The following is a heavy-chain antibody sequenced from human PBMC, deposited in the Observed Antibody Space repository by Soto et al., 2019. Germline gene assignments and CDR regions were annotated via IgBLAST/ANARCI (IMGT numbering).Heavy chain of an antibody. J-gene: IGHJ4*02. CDR1: GFTLSSAW. Sequence: EVQLGECGGGLVQPGGSLRLSCAASGFTLSSAWMTWVRQAPGKGLEWVANIKEDGSERYYVHSVEGRFTVSRDNAKNSLYLQMDSLRAEDTAIYYCVRSYDFWGQGTQVTVSS. CDR2: IKEDGSER. CDR3: VRSYDF. V-gene: IGHV3-7*05.